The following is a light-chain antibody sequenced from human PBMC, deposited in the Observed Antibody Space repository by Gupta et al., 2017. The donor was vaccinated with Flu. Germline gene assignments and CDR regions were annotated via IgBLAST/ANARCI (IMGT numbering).Light chain of an antibody. CDR2: GAS. Sequence: IVMTQSPATLSVSPGERVTLSCTASQSITTKIAWYQQKPGQAPRLLIYGASNRATGIPARFSGSGYGTEFXLTISNXQSEDSAVYYCHQYNDWPPMYTFGXGTNLEIK. CDR3: HQYNDWPPMYT. J-gene: IGKJ2*01. V-gene: IGKV3-15*01. CDR1: QSITTK.